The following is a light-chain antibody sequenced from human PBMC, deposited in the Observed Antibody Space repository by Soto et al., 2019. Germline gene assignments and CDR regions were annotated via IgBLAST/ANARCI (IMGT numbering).Light chain of an antibody. CDR1: SSDLGNHNL. CDR2: EAS. J-gene: IGLJ3*02. V-gene: IGLV2-23*01. Sequence: QSALTQPASVSGSPGQSITISCTGTSSDLGNHNLVSWYQQYPGKAPTLMIYEASQRPSGISHRFSGSKSGNTASLTISGLQTEDEASYYCGSYAGRSTWVFGGGTKLTVL. CDR3: GSYAGRSTWV.